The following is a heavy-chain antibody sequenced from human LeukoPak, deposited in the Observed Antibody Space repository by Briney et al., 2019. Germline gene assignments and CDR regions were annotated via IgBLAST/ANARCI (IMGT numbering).Heavy chain of an antibody. CDR3: AGEVGATTAAFDY. CDR1: GGSISSYY. CDR2: IYYSGST. V-gene: IGHV4-59*12. J-gene: IGHJ4*02. D-gene: IGHD1-26*01. Sequence: PSETPSLTCTVSGGSISSYYWSWIRQPPGKGLEWIGYIYYSGSTNYNPSLKSRVTISVDTSKNQFSLKLSSVTAADTAVYYCAGEVGATTAAFDYWGQGTLVTVSS.